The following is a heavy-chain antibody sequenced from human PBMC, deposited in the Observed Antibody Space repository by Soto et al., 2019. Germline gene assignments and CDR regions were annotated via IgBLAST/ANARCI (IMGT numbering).Heavy chain of an antibody. CDR2: IWYDGSEK. J-gene: IGHJ4*02. D-gene: IGHD1-1*01. CDR3: GSDLTTRAGDY. CDR1: GFAFHGYA. V-gene: IGHV3-33*01. Sequence: QVQLVESGGTVVQVGGSLRLSCAASGFAFHGYAMHWVRQAPGTGLDWVAVIWYDGSEKYYADSVEGRFTISRDNSKNTLYLEMNSLRVEDTAVYYCGSDLTTRAGDYWGQGTLVAVSS.